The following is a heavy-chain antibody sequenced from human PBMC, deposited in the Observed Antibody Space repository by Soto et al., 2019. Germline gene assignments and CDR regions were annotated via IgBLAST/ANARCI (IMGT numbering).Heavy chain of an antibody. CDR2: IIPIFGTA. D-gene: IGHD5-18*01. V-gene: IGHV1-69*13. J-gene: IGHJ4*02. CDR3: ARGIQLWAPFDY. Sequence: SVKVSCKVSGGPSSSYAISWAREAPGQGIDWMAGIIPIFGTANYAQKFQGRVTITADESPSTAYMELSSLRSEDTAVYYCARGIQLWAPFDYWVQGTLVTVSS. CDR1: GGPSSSYA.